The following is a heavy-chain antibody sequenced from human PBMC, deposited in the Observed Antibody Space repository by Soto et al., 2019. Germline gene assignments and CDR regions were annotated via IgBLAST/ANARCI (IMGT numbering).Heavy chain of an antibody. CDR1: GGSFSGYY. CDR3: ARGRHYYGSGSYRYYFDY. Sequence: SETLSLTCAVYGGSFSGYYWSWIRQPPGKGLEWIGEINHSGSTNYNPSLKSRVTISVDTSKNQFSLKLSSVTAADTAVYYCARGRHYYGSGSYRYYFDYWGQGTLVTVSS. V-gene: IGHV4-34*01. CDR2: INHSGST. J-gene: IGHJ4*02. D-gene: IGHD3-10*01.